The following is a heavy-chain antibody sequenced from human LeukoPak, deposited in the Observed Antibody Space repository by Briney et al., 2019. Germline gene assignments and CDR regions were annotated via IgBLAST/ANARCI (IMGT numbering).Heavy chain of an antibody. V-gene: IGHV1-18*01. Sequence: ASVKVSCKASGYTFTSYGISCVRQAPGQGLEWMGWISAYNGNTNYAQKLQGRVTMTTDTSTSTAYMELRSLRSDDTAVYYCARDSRIAAAGTVGGYWGQGTLVTVSS. J-gene: IGHJ4*02. D-gene: IGHD6-13*01. CDR1: GYTFTSYG. CDR3: ARDSRIAAAGTVGGY. CDR2: ISAYNGNT.